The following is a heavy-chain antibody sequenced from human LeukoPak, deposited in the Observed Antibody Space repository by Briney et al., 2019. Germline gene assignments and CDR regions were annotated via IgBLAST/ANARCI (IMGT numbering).Heavy chain of an antibody. D-gene: IGHD6-6*01. V-gene: IGHV4-39*07. J-gene: IGHJ4*02. CDR3: ARAPIAARPAYYFDY. CDR1: GGSISSSSYY. CDR2: IYYSGST. Sequence: SETLSLTCTVSGGSISSSSYYWGWIRQPPGKGLEWIGSIYYSGSTYYNPSLKSRVTISVDTSKNQFSLKLSSVTAADTAVYYCARAPIAARPAYYFDYWGQGTLVTVSS.